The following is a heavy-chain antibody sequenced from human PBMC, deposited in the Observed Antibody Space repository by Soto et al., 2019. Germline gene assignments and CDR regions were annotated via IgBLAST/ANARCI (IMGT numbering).Heavy chain of an antibody. CDR1: GFTFSSYG. CDR3: AKTSYYGSGTNDY. V-gene: IGHV3-30*18. D-gene: IGHD3-10*01. Sequence: QVQLVESGGGVVHPGRSLRLSCAASGFTFSSYGMHWVRQAPGKGLEWVAVISYDGSNKYYADSVKGRFTISRDNSKNTLYLQMNSLRAEDTAVYYCAKTSYYGSGTNDYWGQGTLVTVSS. CDR2: ISYDGSNK. J-gene: IGHJ4*02.